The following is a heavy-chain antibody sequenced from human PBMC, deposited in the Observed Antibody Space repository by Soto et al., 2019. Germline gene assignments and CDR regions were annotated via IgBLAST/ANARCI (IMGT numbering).Heavy chain of an antibody. CDR3: AREGSTTGLYAGGFDY. D-gene: IGHD2-8*02. J-gene: IGHJ4*02. CDR1: GFTFSRYV. Sequence: QVQLVESGGAVVQPGRSLRLSCAASGFTFSRYVMHWVRQAPGKGLDGLSLIWDDGSKKDYADSVKGRFTISRDNSKNTLYVEMNSLRDEDTAVYYCAREGSTTGLYAGGFDYWGQGTLVTVSS. CDR2: IWDDGSKK. V-gene: IGHV3-33*01.